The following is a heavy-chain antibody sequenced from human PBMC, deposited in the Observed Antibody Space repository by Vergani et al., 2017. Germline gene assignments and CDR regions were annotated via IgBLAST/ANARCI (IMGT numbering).Heavy chain of an antibody. Sequence: QVQLVQSGAEVKKPGSSVKVSCKASGGTFSSYAISWVRQAPGQGLEWMGRIIPILGIANYAQKFQGRVTITADKSTSTAYMELSSLRSEETAVYYCAGDRQEAVADKWFEPWGQGTLVTVSS. CDR1: GGTFSSYA. D-gene: IGHD6-19*01. CDR3: AGDRQEAVADKWFEP. V-gene: IGHV1-69*04. CDR2: IIPILGIA. J-gene: IGHJ5*02.